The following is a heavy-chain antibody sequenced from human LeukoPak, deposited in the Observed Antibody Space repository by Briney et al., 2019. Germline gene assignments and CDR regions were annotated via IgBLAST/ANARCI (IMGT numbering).Heavy chain of an antibody. Sequence: ASVKVSCTASGYTFTSYGISWVRQAPGQGLEWMGWISAYNGNTNYAQKLQGRVTMTTDTSTSTAYMELRSLRSDDTAVYYCASTYYDSSGYSPDYMDVWGKGTTVTVSS. J-gene: IGHJ6*03. CDR2: ISAYNGNT. CDR3: ASTYYDSSGYSPDYMDV. CDR1: GYTFTSYG. V-gene: IGHV1-18*01. D-gene: IGHD3-22*01.